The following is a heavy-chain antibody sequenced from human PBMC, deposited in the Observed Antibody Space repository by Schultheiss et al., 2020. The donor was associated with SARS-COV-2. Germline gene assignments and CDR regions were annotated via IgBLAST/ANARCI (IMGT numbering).Heavy chain of an antibody. CDR1: GFPFSSSF. Sequence: GESLKISCAASGFPFSSSFILCFRQAPGKGLEWVSAISGSGGSTYYADSVKGRFTISRDNSKNTLYLQMNSLRAEDKAVYYCANHCTNGVCSTLSYYYGMDVWGQGTTVTVSS. J-gene: IGHJ6*02. CDR2: ISGSGGST. V-gene: IGHV3-23*01. D-gene: IGHD2-8*01. CDR3: ANHCTNGVCSTLSYYYGMDV.